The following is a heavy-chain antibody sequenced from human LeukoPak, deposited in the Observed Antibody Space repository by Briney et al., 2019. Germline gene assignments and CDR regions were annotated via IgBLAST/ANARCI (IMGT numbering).Heavy chain of an antibody. J-gene: IGHJ4*02. V-gene: IGHV1-2*02. CDR1: GYTFTGYY. CDR2: INPNSGGT. D-gene: IGHD6-13*01. CDR3: ARDAEYSRSCCRFDY. Sequence: ASVKVSCKASGYTFTGYYMHWVRQAPRQGLEWMGWINPNSGGTNHAQKLQGRVTMTRETSIRTAFTELRRLRSDGTGVYFCARDAEYSRSCCRFDYWGQGTLLTVP.